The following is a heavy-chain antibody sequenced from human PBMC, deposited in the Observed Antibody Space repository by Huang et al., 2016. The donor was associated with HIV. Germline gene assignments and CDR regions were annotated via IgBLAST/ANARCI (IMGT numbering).Heavy chain of an antibody. CDR3: ARDATKNPRGWFDP. CDR2: INHLGST. J-gene: IGHJ5*02. V-gene: IGHV4-34*02. CDR1: GGSLSGYY. D-gene: IGHD3-10*01. Sequence: QVHLQQWGAGLLKSAETLSLTCAVYGGSLSGYYWSWLRQTPGKGLAWIGEINHLGSTNYNPSLKSRVSISMDGSKKQFSLKLRSISDADTAVYFCARDATKNPRGWFDPWGQGTLVTVSS.